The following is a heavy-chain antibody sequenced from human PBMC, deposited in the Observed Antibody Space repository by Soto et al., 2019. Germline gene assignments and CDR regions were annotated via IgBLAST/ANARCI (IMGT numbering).Heavy chain of an antibody. Sequence: QVQLVQSGAEVKKPGSSVKVSCKASGGTFRNHVFNWVRQAPGQGLEWMGGIMPVIGTPNYAQKFQGRVTITADASTSTVFMELSSLRSDDTAVYYCARDLVFRDGNISHLDYWGQGTLVTVSS. CDR3: ARDLVFRDGNISHLDY. V-gene: IGHV1-69*01. CDR2: IMPVIGTP. J-gene: IGHJ4*02. CDR1: GGTFRNHV. D-gene: IGHD2-2*01.